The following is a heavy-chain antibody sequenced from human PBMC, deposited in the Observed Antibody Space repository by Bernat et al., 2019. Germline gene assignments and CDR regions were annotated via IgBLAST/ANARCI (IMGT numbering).Heavy chain of an antibody. Sequence: EVQLVESGGGLVQPGRSLRLSCTASGFTFGDYAMSWFRQAPGKGLEWVGLIRSKAYGGKTEYAASVKGRFTISRDDSKSIAYLQMNSLKTEDTAVYYCTRDHNYYDFWSGYFDYWGQGTLVTVSS. CDR1: GFTFGDYA. CDR2: IRSKAYGGKT. J-gene: IGHJ4*02. V-gene: IGHV3-49*03. D-gene: IGHD3-3*01. CDR3: TRDHNYYDFWSGYFDY.